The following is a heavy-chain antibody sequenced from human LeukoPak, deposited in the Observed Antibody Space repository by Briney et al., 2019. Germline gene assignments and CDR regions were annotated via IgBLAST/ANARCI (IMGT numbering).Heavy chain of an antibody. V-gene: IGHV3-30*02. CDR2: IRYDGSNK. J-gene: IGHJ3*02. CDR1: GFTFSDYY. Sequence: GGSLRLSCAASGFTFSDYYMSWVRQAPGKGLEWVAFIRYDGSNKYYADSVKGRFTISRDNSKNTLYLQMNSLRAEDTAVYYCAGEGYYYDSSGLSAFDIWGQGTMVTVSS. CDR3: AGEGYYYDSSGLSAFDI. D-gene: IGHD3-22*01.